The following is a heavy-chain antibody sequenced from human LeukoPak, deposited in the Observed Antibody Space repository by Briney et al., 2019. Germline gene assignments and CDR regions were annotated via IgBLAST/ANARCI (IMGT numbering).Heavy chain of an antibody. CDR1: GFTFSGSA. D-gene: IGHD2-21*02. CDR2: IRSKANSYAT. CDR3: TRRGKPSTYCGGDCYSGIVDY. V-gene: IGHV3-73*01. J-gene: IGHJ4*02. Sequence: GGSLRLSCAASGFTFSGSAMHWVRQASGKGLEWVGRIRSKANSYATAYAASVKGRFTISRDDSKNTAYLQMNSLKTEDTAVYYCTRRGKPSTYCGGDCYSGIVDYWGQGTLVTVSS.